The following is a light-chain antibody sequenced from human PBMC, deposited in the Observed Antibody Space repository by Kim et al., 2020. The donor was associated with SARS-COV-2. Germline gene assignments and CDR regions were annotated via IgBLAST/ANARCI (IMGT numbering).Light chain of an antibody. CDR3: QVWDTDTDDYV. V-gene: IGLV3-21*01. Sequence: PGQTARITCGGNNIGGHSVHWYQQKPGQATVLVIYYDSDRPSGIPERFSGSKAATTATLTISRVEAGDEADYYCQVWDTDTDDYVFGTGTKVTVL. J-gene: IGLJ1*01. CDR2: YDS. CDR1: NIGGHS.